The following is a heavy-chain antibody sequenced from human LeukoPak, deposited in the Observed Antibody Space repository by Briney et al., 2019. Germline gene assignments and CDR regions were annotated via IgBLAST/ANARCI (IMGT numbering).Heavy chain of an antibody. J-gene: IGHJ4*02. D-gene: IGHD2-2*03. CDR1: GFTFTSSA. Sequence: SVKVSCKASGFTFTSSAVQWVRQARGQRLEWIGWIVVGSGNTNYAQKFQERVTITRDMSTSTAYMELSSLRSEDTAVYYCAAGGYCSSTNCYGFDYWGQGTLVTVSS. CDR3: AAGGYCSSTNCYGFDY. CDR2: IVVGSGNT. V-gene: IGHV1-58*01.